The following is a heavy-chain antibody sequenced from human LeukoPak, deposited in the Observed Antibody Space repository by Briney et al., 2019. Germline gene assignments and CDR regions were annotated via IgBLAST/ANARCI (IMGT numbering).Heavy chain of an antibody. V-gene: IGHV1-69*04. CDR2: IIPIFGIA. J-gene: IGHJ4*02. Sequence: SVKVSCKASGGTFSSYAISWVRQAPGQGLEWMGRIIPIFGIANYAQKFQGGVTITADKSTSTAYMELSSLRSEDTAVYYCARDSFYCGGDCYFDYWGQGTLVTVSS. D-gene: IGHD2-21*02. CDR1: GGTFSSYA. CDR3: ARDSFYCGGDCYFDY.